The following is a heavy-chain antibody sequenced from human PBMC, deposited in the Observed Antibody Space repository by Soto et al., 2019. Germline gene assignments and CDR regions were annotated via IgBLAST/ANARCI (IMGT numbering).Heavy chain of an antibody. CDR2: INGRGDKT. CDR1: GFTFSNSG. Sequence: PGGSLRLSCGASGFTFSNSGMSWVRQVPGKGLEWVSFINGRGDKTYYADSVKGRFTISRDNSKHTLYLQMNSLRVEDTSIYYYAKGGYGEILFDYGGQGPLVTVSS. D-gene: IGHD4-17*01. J-gene: IGHJ4*02. CDR3: AKGGYGEILFDY. V-gene: IGHV3-23*01.